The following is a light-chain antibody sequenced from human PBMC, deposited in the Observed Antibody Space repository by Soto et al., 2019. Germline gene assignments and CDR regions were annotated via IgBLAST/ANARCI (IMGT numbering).Light chain of an antibody. Sequence: QSALTQPPSVSGSPGQSVTISCTGTSGDVGTYIRVSWYQQPPGTAPRLIIYEVSRRPSGAPDRFSGSKSGDTASLTISGLQAEDEADYYCSTYAGNNIVVFGGGTKLTVL. CDR1: SGDVGTYIR. J-gene: IGLJ2*01. CDR3: STYAGNNIVV. CDR2: EVS. V-gene: IGLV2-18*02.